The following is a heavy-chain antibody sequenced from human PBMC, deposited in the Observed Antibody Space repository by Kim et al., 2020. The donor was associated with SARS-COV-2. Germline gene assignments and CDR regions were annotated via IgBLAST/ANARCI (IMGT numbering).Heavy chain of an antibody. D-gene: IGHD4-17*01. CDR3: ASDYGGKVARCAFDI. V-gene: IGHV5-51*01. J-gene: IGHJ3*02. Sequence: GESLKISCKGSGYSFTSYWIGWVRQMPGKGLEWMGIIYPGDSDTRYSPSFQGQVTISADKSISTAYLQWSSLKASDTAMYYCASDYGGKVARCAFDIWGQGTMVTVSS. CDR2: IYPGDSDT. CDR1: GYSFTSYW.